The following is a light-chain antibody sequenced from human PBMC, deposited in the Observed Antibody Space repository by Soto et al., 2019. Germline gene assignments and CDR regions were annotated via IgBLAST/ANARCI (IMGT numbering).Light chain of an antibody. CDR1: QSVSSSN. CDR2: GAS. Sequence: IRLTQSLGTLSLSQGERATLSCRASQSVSSSNLAWYQQKRGQSPRLLIYGASSRATGIPDRFSGSGSGPDFTLTISRLEPEDFAVYFCQHYGSSPWTFGQGTKVDIK. V-gene: IGKV3-20*01. CDR3: QHYGSSPWT. J-gene: IGKJ1*01.